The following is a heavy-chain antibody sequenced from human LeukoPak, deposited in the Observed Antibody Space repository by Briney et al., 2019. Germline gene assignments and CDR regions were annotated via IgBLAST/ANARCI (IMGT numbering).Heavy chain of an antibody. D-gene: IGHD5-24*01. CDR1: GYSFTSYW. CDR2: IYPGDSDT. CDR3: ARSRELATMHY. V-gene: IGHV5-51*01. Sequence: GESLKIPCKASGYSFTSYWIGWVRQMPREGLEWMGIIYPGDSDTRYSPSFQGQVTISADKSISTAYLQWSSLKASDTAMYYCARSRELATMHYWGQGTLVTVSS. J-gene: IGHJ4*02.